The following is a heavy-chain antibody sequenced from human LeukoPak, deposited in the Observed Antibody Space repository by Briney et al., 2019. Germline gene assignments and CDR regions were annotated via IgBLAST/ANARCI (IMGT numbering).Heavy chain of an antibody. CDR1: GGSISSYY. J-gene: IGHJ4*02. D-gene: IGHD5-18*01. CDR3: ARLGYSHGVYYFDY. Sequence: SETLSLTCTVSGGSISSYYWSWIRQPPGKGLEWIGYIYYSGSTNYNPSLKSRVTISVDTSKNQFSLKLSSVTAADTAVYYCARLGYSHGVYYFDYWGQGTLVTVSS. CDR2: IYYSGST. V-gene: IGHV4-59*01.